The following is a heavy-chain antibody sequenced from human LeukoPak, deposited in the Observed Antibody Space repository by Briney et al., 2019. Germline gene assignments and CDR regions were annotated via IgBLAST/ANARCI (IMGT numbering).Heavy chain of an antibody. V-gene: IGHV3-7*01. CDR2: IKQDGSEK. CDR1: GFTFSSDW. J-gene: IGHJ4*02. CDR3: AKGYPDY. D-gene: IGHD2-2*01. Sequence: GESLRLSCAASGFTFSSDWMSWGRQAPGKGLEWVANIKQDGSEKYYVDSVKGRFTISRDNAKNSLYLQMNSLRAEDTAEYYCAKGYPDYWGQGTLVTVSS.